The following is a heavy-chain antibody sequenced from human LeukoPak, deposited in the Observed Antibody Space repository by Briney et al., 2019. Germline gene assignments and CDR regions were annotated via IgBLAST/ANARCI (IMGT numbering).Heavy chain of an antibody. V-gene: IGHV3-21*01. CDR1: GFMFYRYN. CDR2: ISGNSNHI. Sequence: GGSLRLSCAASGFMFYRYNMNWVRQAPGRGLEWVSSISGNSNHIFDADSVKGRFAISRDNAKNALYLQMNSLRAEDTAVYYCARADCSSSTCYLRRSWFDPWGQGTLVTVSS. D-gene: IGHD2-2*01. J-gene: IGHJ5*02. CDR3: ARADCSSSTCYLRRSWFDP.